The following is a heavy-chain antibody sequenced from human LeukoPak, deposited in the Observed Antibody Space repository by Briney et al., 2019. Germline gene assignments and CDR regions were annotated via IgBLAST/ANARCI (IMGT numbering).Heavy chain of an antibody. V-gene: IGHV1-24*01. CDR3: ATDLLAGGLKTFDP. Sequence: GASVKVSCKVTGNTLTEFSMHWVRQPPGKGLEWMGGFEPEVGETVYAQNVQRRVTMTEDTSTETAYMELSSLRSEDTAVYYCATDLLAGGLKTFDPWGQGTLVTVSS. J-gene: IGHJ5*02. CDR1: GNTLTEFS. CDR2: FEPEVGET.